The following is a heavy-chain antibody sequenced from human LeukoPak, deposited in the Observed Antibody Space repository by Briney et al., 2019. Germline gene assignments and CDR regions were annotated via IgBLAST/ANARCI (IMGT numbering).Heavy chain of an antibody. CDR2: ISSSSSTI. D-gene: IGHD3-22*01. Sequence: GGSLRLSCAASGFTFSSYSMNWVRQAPGKGLEWVSYISSSSSTIYYADSVKGRFTISRDNAKNSLYLQMNSLRAEDTAVYYCARDRYYYDSSGLNAFDIWGQGTMVTVSS. V-gene: IGHV3-48*04. J-gene: IGHJ3*02. CDR3: ARDRYYYDSSGLNAFDI. CDR1: GFTFSSYS.